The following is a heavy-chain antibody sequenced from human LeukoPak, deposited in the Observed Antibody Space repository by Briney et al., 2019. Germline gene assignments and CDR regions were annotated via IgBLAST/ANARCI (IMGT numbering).Heavy chain of an antibody. CDR3: AREAVTRAHPVDY. J-gene: IGHJ4*02. Sequence: GSLRLSCAASGFTFSSYSMNWVRQAPGKGLEWVSSISSSSSYIYYADSVKGRFTISRDNAKNSLYLQMNSLRAEDTAVYYCAREAVTRAHPVDYWGQGTLVTVSS. CDR1: GFTFSSYS. V-gene: IGHV3-21*01. D-gene: IGHD4-17*01. CDR2: ISSSSSYI.